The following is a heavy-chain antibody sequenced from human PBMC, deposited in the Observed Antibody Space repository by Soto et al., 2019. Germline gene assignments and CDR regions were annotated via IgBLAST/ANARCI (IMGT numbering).Heavy chain of an antibody. CDR1: GFTFSNYY. Sequence: EVQLVESGGGLVQPGGSLRLSCAVSGFTFSNYYMQWVRQGPGKGLVYVARIDFDGRSTVHADSVKGRFTISRDNAKNPLYLQMNSLGAEDMGVYYCARGGSTSGLRDLDLWGQGTLVTVSS. CDR2: IDFDGRST. V-gene: IGHV3-74*01. CDR3: ARGGSTSGLRDLDL. D-gene: IGHD6-13*01. J-gene: IGHJ5*02.